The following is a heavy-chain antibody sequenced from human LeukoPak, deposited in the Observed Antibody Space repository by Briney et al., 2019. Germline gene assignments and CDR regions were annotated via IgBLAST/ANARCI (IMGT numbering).Heavy chain of an antibody. CDR1: GITFSSYG. Sequence: GGSLRLSCAASGITFSSYGMSWVRQAPGKGLEWVGRIKRKSDGGTTDYAAPVKGRFTISRDDSKNTLYLQMNSLKTEDTAVYYCTSGAMLVSWGQGTLVTVSS. CDR2: IKRKSDGGTT. D-gene: IGHD3-22*01. CDR3: TSGAMLVS. J-gene: IGHJ5*02. V-gene: IGHV3-15*01.